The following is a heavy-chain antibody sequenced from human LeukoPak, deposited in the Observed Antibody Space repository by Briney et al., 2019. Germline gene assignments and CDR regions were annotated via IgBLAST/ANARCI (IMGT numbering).Heavy chain of an antibody. Sequence: GASVKVSCKASGYTFTSYGISWVRQAPGQGLEWMGWISAYNGNTNYAQKLQGRVTMTTDTSTSTAYMELRSLRSDDTAVYYCARARVLRFLEWLFPLDYWGQGTLVTVSS. J-gene: IGHJ4*02. CDR2: ISAYNGNT. CDR3: ARARVLRFLEWLFPLDY. V-gene: IGHV1-18*01. CDR1: GYTFTSYG. D-gene: IGHD3-3*01.